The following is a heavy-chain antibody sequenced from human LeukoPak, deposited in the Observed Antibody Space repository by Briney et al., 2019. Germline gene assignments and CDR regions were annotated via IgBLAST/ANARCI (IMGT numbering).Heavy chain of an antibody. CDR2: ISAYNGNT. V-gene: IGHV1-18*01. CDR1: GYTFTSYG. D-gene: IGHD3-22*01. CDR3: ARKEYYYDSSGYYSGYYGMDV. Sequence: ASVKVSCKASGYTFTSYGISWVRQAPGQGLEWMGRISAYNGNTNYAQKLQGRVTMTTDTSTSTAYMELRSLRSDDTAVYYCARKEYYYDSSGYYSGYYGMDVWGQGTTVTVSS. J-gene: IGHJ6*02.